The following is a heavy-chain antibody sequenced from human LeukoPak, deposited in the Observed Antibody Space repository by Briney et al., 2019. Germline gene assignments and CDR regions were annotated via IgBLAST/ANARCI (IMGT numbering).Heavy chain of an antibody. CDR3: AKDPTVTIAFDI. Sequence: GGSLRLSCAASGFTFSSYAMSWVRQAPGKGLEWVSAISGSGGSTYYADSVKGRFTISRDNSKNTLYLQMNSLRAEDTAVCYCAKDPTVTIAFDIWGQGTMVTVSS. CDR1: GFTFSSYA. V-gene: IGHV3-23*01. CDR2: ISGSGGST. D-gene: IGHD4-11*01. J-gene: IGHJ3*02.